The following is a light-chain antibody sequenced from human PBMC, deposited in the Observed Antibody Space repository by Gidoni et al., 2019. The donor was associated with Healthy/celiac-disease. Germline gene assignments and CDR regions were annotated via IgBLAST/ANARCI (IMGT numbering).Light chain of an antibody. CDR2: DAS. CDR3: QQYNSYSQT. V-gene: IGKV1-5*01. CDR1: QSISSW. Sequence: DIQMTQSPSTLSASVGDRVTITCRASQSISSWLAWYQQKPGKAPKLLIYDASSLESGVPSRFSGSGSETEFTLTISSLQPDDFATYYCQQYNSYSQTFXQXTKLEIK. J-gene: IGKJ2*01.